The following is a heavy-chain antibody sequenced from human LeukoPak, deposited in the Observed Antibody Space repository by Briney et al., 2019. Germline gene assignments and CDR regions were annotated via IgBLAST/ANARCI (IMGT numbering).Heavy chain of an antibody. Sequence: SVKVSCKASGGTFSSYAISWVRQAPGQGLEWMGGIIPIFGTANYAQKFQGRVTITTDESTSTAYMELSSLRSEDTTVYYCASLLWPQYYFDYWGQGTLVTVSS. V-gene: IGHV1-69*05. CDR3: ASLLWPQYYFDY. CDR2: IIPIFGTA. J-gene: IGHJ4*02. CDR1: GGTFSSYA. D-gene: IGHD3-10*01.